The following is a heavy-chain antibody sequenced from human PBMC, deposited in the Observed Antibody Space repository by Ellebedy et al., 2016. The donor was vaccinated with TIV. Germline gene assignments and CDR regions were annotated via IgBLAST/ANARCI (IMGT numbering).Heavy chain of an antibody. CDR1: GGSFSGYY. D-gene: IGHD5-12*01. J-gene: IGHJ6*02. Sequence: LSLTXAVYGGSFSGYYWSWIRQAPGKGLEWVSYISSSSSYTNYADSVKGRFTISRDNAKNSLYLQMHSLRAEDTAVYYCARAGNSGYDFGDVWGQGTTVTVSS. V-gene: IGHV3-11*06. CDR2: ISSSSSYT. CDR3: ARAGNSGYDFGDV.